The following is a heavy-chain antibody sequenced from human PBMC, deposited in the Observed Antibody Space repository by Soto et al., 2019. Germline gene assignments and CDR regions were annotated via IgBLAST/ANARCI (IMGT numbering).Heavy chain of an antibody. D-gene: IGHD3-22*01. CDR1: GGSISSLY. CDR2: IYYSRST. V-gene: IGHV4-59*01. Sequence: ETRSPTWTVDGGSISSLYWSWIRQPPGEGMEWIEYIYYSRSTNYNPSLKSRVTISVDTSKNQFSLKLSSVTAADTAVYYCARILSSGYYQSSLTFDYWGQGTLVTVSS. CDR3: ARILSSGYYQSSLTFDY. J-gene: IGHJ4*02.